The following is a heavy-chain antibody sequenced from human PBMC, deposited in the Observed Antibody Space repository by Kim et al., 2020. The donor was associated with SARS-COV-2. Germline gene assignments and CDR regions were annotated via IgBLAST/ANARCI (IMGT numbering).Heavy chain of an antibody. CDR1: GFPFSSYA. CDR2: ISFDGSNK. V-gene: IGHV3-33*05. D-gene: IGHD6-19*01. Sequence: GGSLRLSCAASGFPFSSYAMHWVRQAPGKGLEWVAVISFDGSNKYNADSVKGRFTISRDNSKNTLYLQMNSLRAEDTAVYYCARERGSGWYGFSKYAMDVWGQGTTVTVYS. CDR3: ARERGSGWYGFSKYAMDV. J-gene: IGHJ6*02.